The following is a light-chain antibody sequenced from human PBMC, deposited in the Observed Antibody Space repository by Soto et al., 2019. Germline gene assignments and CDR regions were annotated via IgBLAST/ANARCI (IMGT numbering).Light chain of an antibody. J-gene: IGLJ1*01. V-gene: IGLV2-23*02. Sequence: QSALTQPASVSVSPGQTLTLSCTGTSSDVGNYNLVSWYQQHPGKAPKLMIYDVSKKPSGVSNRFSGSKLGNTASLTISGLQADDEAEYYCCSYSGDSYVFGTGTKLTVL. CDR1: SSDVGNYNL. CDR3: CSYSGDSYV. CDR2: DVS.